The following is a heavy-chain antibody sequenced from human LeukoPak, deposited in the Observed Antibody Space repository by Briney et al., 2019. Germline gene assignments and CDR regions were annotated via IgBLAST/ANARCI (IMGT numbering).Heavy chain of an antibody. D-gene: IGHD6-19*01. CDR3: ASRQWLSPFDY. Sequence: SETLSLTCAVYGGSFSGYYWSWLRQPPGKGLEWIGEINHSGSTNYNPPLKSRVTISVDTSKNQFSLKLSSVTAADTAVYYCASRQWLSPFDYWGQGTLVSVSS. J-gene: IGHJ4*02. V-gene: IGHV4-34*01. CDR2: INHSGST. CDR1: GGSFSGYY.